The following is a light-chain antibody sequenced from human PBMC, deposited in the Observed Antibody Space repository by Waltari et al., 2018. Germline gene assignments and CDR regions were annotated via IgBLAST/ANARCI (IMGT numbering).Light chain of an antibody. J-gene: IGLJ2*01. CDR1: SRDVGSSNL. Sequence: QSALTQPASVSGSPGQSITISCTGTSRDVGSSNLVSWYQQHPGKAPKLMIYEVSKRPSGVSNRFSGSKSGNTASLTISGLQAEDEADYYCCSYAGSSTSVVFGGGTKLTVL. V-gene: IGLV2-23*02. CDR3: CSYAGSSTSVV. CDR2: EVS.